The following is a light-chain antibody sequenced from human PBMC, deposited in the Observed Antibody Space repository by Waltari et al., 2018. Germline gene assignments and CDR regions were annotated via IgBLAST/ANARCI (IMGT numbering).Light chain of an antibody. CDR2: VNSDGSH. CDR3: QTGGHGTWV. CDR1: SGHSSNV. Sequence: QLVLTQSPSASASLGASVKLTCTLSSGHSSNVIAWLEQQPEKGHRYLMKVNSDGSHSKGDEIPGRFSGASAGAERYLTSASLQSEDEADYYCQTGGHGTWVYGGGTKLTVL. V-gene: IGLV4-69*01. J-gene: IGLJ3*02.